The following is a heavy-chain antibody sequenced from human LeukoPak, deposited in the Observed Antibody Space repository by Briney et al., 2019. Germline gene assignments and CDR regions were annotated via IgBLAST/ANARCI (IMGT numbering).Heavy chain of an antibody. D-gene: IGHD4-23*01. CDR3: ANLLRWLDY. CDR1: GFTFSNYW. J-gene: IGHJ4*02. Sequence: GGSLRLSCAASGFTFSNYWMSWVRRAPGNRLEWVASIKQDGSEKYYVDSVKGRFTISRDNAKNSLYLQMNSLRAEDTAVYYCANLLRWLDYWGQGTPVTVSS. CDR2: IKQDGSEK. V-gene: IGHV3-7*03.